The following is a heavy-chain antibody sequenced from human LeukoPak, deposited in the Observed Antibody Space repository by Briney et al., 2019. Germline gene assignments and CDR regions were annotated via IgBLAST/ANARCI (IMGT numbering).Heavy chain of an antibody. J-gene: IGHJ6*02. CDR2: IYYSGST. CDR1: GGSISSNY. Sequence: PSETLSLTCTVSGGSISSNYWSWIRQHPGKGLEWIGYIYYSGSTYYNPSLKSRVTISVDTSKNQFSLKLSSVTAADTAVYYCASFSGYCSSTSCYPYGMDVWGQGTTVTVSS. CDR3: ASFSGYCSSTSCYPYGMDV. V-gene: IGHV4-59*06. D-gene: IGHD2-2*01.